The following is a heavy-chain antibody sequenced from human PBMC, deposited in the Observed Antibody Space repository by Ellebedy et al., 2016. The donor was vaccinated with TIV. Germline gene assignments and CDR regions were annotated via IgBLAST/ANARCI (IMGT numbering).Heavy chain of an antibody. J-gene: IGHJ5*02. V-gene: IGHV4-38-2*02. CDR1: GYPIGSGYY. CDR2: IFHSGTN. CDR3: ARDPALPRGRFDT. Sequence: MPSETLSLTCAVSGYPIGSGYYWGWIRQAPGKGLEWIGSIFHSGTNYYNPSLKSRVTTSVDTSKNQFSLNLSSVTAADTAVYYCARDPALPRGRFDTWGQGTLVTVSS.